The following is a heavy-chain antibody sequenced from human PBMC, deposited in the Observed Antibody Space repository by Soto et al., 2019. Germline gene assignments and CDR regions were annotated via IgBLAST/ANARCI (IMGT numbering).Heavy chain of an antibody. CDR2: IHLSGRV. D-gene: IGHD1-26*01. J-gene: IGHJ5*02. CDR1: GGSFSDYY. V-gene: IGHV4-34*01. Sequence: QVQLQQWGSGLLQPSETLSLTCAIYGGSFSDYYWHWIRQSPGKGLEWIGEIHLSGRVNFTPSLKSRTSLSMDTSRNQFFLTLRSVTAAGTAVYFCARTPSRGASAWLDPWGRGHLGTVSS. CDR3: ARTPSRGASAWLDP.